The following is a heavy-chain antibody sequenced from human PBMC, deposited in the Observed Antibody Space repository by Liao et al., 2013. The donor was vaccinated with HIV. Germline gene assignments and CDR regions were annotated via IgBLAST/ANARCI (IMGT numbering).Heavy chain of an antibody. D-gene: IGHD2/OR15-2a*01. V-gene: IGHV4-30-4*08. J-gene: IGHJ5*02. CDR1: GGSVSSGDYY. Sequence: QVQLQESGPGVVKPSQTLSLTCTVSGGSVSSGDYYWSWIRQPPGKGLEWIGYIYYSGSTYYSSSLKSRVTISVDTSKNQFSLKLSSVTAADTAVYYCARGTTTRPWASQTLKWFDPWGQGTLVTVSS. CDR3: ARGTTTRPWASQTLKWFDP. CDR2: IYYSGST.